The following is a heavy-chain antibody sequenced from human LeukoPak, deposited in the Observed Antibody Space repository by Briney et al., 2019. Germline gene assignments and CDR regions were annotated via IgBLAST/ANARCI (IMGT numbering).Heavy chain of an antibody. CDR1: GFSFSGYW. Sequence: GGSLRLSCAASGFSFSGYWMTWVRRAPGKGLEWVANIKEDGSEKYYADFVKGRFTISRDNAKNSLDLQMNSLRAEDTAVYYCARRGSTDYWGQGTLVTVSS. V-gene: IGHV3-7*03. D-gene: IGHD2/OR15-2a*01. CDR2: IKEDGSEK. CDR3: ARRGSTDY. J-gene: IGHJ4*02.